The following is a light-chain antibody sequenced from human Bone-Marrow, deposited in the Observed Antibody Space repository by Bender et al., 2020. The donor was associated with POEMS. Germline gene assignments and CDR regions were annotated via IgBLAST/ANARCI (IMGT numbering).Light chain of an antibody. CDR3: CSYAGSGLV. CDR1: SSDFGTYNV. Sequence: QSALTQPASVSGSPGQSITISCTGASSDFGTYNVVSWYQHHPGKAPKLMIYEDTKRPSGVSNRFSGSKSDNTASLTISGLQAEDEADYYCCSYAGSGLVFGGGTKVTVL. V-gene: IGLV2-23*01. J-gene: IGLJ2*01. CDR2: EDT.